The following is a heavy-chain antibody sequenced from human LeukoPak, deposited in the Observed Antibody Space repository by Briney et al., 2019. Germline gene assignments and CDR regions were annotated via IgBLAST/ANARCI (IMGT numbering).Heavy chain of an antibody. J-gene: IGHJ5*02. CDR1: GGSISSYY. CDR3: ARTLPNYYDSSGNFRFDP. D-gene: IGHD3-22*01. CDR2: IYHSGST. Sequence: PSETLSLTCTVSGGSISSYYWSWIRQPPGKGLEWIGEIYHSGSTNYNPSLKSRVTISVDKSKNQFSLKLNSVTPADTAVYYCARTLPNYYDSSGNFRFDPWGQGTLVTVSS. V-gene: IGHV4-59*01.